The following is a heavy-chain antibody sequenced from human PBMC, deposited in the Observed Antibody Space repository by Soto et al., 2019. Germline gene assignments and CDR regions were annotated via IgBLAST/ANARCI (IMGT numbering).Heavy chain of an antibody. CDR1: GYVFIGYG. J-gene: IGHJ4*02. CDR3: ARDLDGSGSYYTDY. D-gene: IGHD3-10*01. V-gene: IGHV1-18*01. Sequence: GASVKVSCKASGYVFIGYGISWVRQAPGQGLEWMGWISRHNGNTNYAQKFQGRVTMTTDASTSTAYMELRSLKSDDTAANYCARDLDGSGSYYTDYWGQGTLVTV. CDR2: ISRHNGNT.